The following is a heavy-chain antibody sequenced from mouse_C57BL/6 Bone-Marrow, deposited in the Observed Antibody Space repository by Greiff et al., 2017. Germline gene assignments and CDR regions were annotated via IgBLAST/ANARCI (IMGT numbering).Heavy chain of an antibody. J-gene: IGHJ3*01. CDR3: TREGVSSREAWFAY. CDR1: GFTFSSYA. D-gene: IGHD1-1*01. V-gene: IGHV5-9-1*02. CDR2: ISSGGDYI. Sequence: EVHLVESGEGLVKPGGSLKLSCAASGFTFSSYAMSWVRQTPEKRLEWVAYISSGGDYIYYADTVKGRFTISRDNARNTLYLQMSSLKAEDTAMYYCTREGVSSREAWFAYWGQGTLVTVSA.